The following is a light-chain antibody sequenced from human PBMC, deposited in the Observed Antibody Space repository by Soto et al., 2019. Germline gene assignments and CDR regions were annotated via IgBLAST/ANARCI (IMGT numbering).Light chain of an antibody. CDR1: QSVSSSY. CDR2: GAS. CDR3: QQYASSPYT. Sequence: ELLMTESPSTLSFSPVPRATLCCSASQSVSSSYLAWYQQKPGQAPRLLIYGASSRATGIPDRFSGSGSGTDFTLTISRLESEDFAVYCCQQYASSPYTFGLGTRWIS. J-gene: IGKJ2*01. V-gene: IGKV3-20*01.